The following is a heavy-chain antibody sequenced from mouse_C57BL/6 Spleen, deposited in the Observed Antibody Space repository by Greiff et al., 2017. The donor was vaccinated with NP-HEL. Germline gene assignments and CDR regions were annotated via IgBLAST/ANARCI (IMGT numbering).Heavy chain of an antibody. V-gene: IGHV1-50*01. J-gene: IGHJ2*01. CDR2: IDPSDSYT. CDR1: GYTFTSYW. D-gene: IGHD4-1*01. Sequence: QVQLQQPGAELVKPGASVKLSCKASGYTFTSYWMQWVKQRPGQGLEWIGEIDPSDSYTNYNQKFKGKATLTVDTSSSTAYMQLSSLTSKDSAVYYCARGDWAYFDYWGQGTTLTVSS. CDR3: ARGDWAYFDY.